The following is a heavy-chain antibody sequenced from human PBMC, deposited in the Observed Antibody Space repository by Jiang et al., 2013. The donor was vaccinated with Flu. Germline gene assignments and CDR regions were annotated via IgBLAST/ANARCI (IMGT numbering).Heavy chain of an antibody. J-gene: IGHJ4*02. V-gene: IGHV4-39*07. CDR2: IYYSGST. D-gene: IGHD3-10*01. CDR1: GGSISSSSSY. Sequence: GLVKPSETLSLTCTVSGGSISSSSSYWGWIRQPPGKGLEWIGSIYYSGSTYYNPSLKSRVTISVDTSKNQFSLKLSSVTAADTAVYYCARVYYYYGSGSYPGDYWGQGTLVTVSS. CDR3: ARVYYYYGSGSYPGDY.